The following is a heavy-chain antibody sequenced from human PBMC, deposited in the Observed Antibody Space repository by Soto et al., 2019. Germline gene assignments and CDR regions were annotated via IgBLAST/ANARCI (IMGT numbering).Heavy chain of an antibody. D-gene: IGHD4-17*01. CDR3: ARDHGDYTIDY. V-gene: IGHV4-30-2*01. J-gene: IGHJ4*02. CDR2: IYHSGST. CDR1: GGSISSGGYS. Sequence: SETLSLTCAVSGGSISSGGYSWSWIRQPPGKGLEWIGYIYHSGSTYYNPSLKSRVTISVDRSKNQFSLKLSSVTAADTAVYYCARDHGDYTIDYWGQGTLFTVSS.